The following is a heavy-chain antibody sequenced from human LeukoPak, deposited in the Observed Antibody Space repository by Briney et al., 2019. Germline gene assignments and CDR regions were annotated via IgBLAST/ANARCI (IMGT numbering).Heavy chain of an antibody. CDR3: ARLNYGDYVDY. D-gene: IGHD4-17*01. Sequence: GASVKVSCKASGYTFTSYGISWVRQAPGQGLEWMGWISAYNGNTNYAQKFQGRVTMTRDTSISTAYMELSRLRSDDTAVYYCARLNYGDYVDYWGQGTLVTVSS. J-gene: IGHJ4*02. V-gene: IGHV1-18*01. CDR2: ISAYNGNT. CDR1: GYTFTSYG.